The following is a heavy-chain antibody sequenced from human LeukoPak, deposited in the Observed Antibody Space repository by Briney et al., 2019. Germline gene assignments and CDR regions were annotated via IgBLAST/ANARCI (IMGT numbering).Heavy chain of an antibody. D-gene: IGHD5/OR15-5a*01. V-gene: IGHV3-43*02. CDR3: ARDHVYGGADY. CDR2: ISGDGSGT. Sequence: LTGGSLRLSCATSGFTFDDYAMHWVRQAPGKGLEWVSLISGDGSGTYYADSVKGRFTISRDNSKSSLFLQMNSLRTEDTALYYCARDHVYGGADYWGQGTLVTVSS. CDR1: GFTFDDYA. J-gene: IGHJ4*02.